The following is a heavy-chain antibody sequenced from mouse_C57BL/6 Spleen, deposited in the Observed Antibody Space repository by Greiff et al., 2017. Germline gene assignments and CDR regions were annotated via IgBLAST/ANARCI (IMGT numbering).Heavy chain of an antibody. CDR3: ARAGTSYFDYFDY. V-gene: IGHV1-82*01. D-gene: IGHD4-1*01. Sequence: VQLQQSGPELVKPGASVKISCKASGYAFSSSWMNWVKQRPGKGLEWIGRIYPGDGDTNYNGKFKGKATLTADKSSSTAYMQLSSLTSEDSAVYFCARAGTSYFDYFDYWGQGTTLTVSS. J-gene: IGHJ2*01. CDR2: IYPGDGDT. CDR1: GYAFSSSW.